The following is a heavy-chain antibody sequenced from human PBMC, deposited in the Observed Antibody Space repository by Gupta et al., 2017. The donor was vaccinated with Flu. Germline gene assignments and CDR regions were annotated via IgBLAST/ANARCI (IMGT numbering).Heavy chain of an antibody. CDR3: ARGPYIHWFDP. V-gene: IGHV4-31*01. CDR1: GGSISSGGYY. D-gene: IGHD1-14*01. CDR2: IYYSGMT. Sequence: QVQLQESGPGLVKPSQTLSLTCIVSGGSISSGGYYWTWLRQPPRKGLEWIGYIYYSGMTYYNPSRKSLLTISVDTSKNQFSLKLSSVIAADTAVYYCARGPYIHWFDPWGQGTLVTVSS. J-gene: IGHJ5*02.